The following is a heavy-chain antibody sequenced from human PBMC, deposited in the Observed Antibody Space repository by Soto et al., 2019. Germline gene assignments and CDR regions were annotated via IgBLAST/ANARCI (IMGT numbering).Heavy chain of an antibody. J-gene: IGHJ6*03. CDR2: ISSNGGST. CDR1: GFTFSSYA. D-gene: IGHD4-17*01. V-gene: IGHV3-64*01. CDR3: ARVPYGDYSLYYYMDV. Sequence: PGGSLRLSCAASGFTFSSYAMLWVRQAPGKGLEYVSAISSNGGSTYYASSVKGRFTISRDNSKNTLYLQMGSLRADDMAVYYCARVPYGDYSLYYYMDVWGKGTTVTVSS.